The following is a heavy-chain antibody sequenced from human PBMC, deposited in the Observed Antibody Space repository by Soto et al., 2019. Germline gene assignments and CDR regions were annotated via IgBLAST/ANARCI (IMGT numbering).Heavy chain of an antibody. CDR3: ARDRKNSNWTNVDS. CDR2: VLPFLDVT. J-gene: IGHJ4*02. CDR1: EDTFSIYT. D-gene: IGHD1-1*01. V-gene: IGHV1-69*02. Sequence: QVQLVQSGSEVKEPGSSVKISCKTSEDTFSIYTLRWVRQAPVQGLVWMGRVLPFLDVTTYSQRFQGRVTITADSSTTTAYMELSSLTFEDTAVYYCARDRKNSNWTNVDSWGPGTLGTVSS.